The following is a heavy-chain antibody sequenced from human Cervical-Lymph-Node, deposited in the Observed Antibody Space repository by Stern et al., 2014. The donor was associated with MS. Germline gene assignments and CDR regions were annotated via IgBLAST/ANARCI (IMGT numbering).Heavy chain of an antibody. J-gene: IGHJ4*02. V-gene: IGHV5-51*01. D-gene: IGHD3-22*01. CDR3: ARQAYDSSGLDY. Sequence: EVQLVESGAEMRKPGESLKISCEGSGYTFSNHWIAWVRQMPGKGLEYMGIIFPDDSDRKYSPSFQGQVNFSADKSIRTAYLQWNSLKASDTAIYFCARQAYDSSGLDYWGQGTLVTVSS. CDR2: IFPDDSDR. CDR1: GYTFSNHW.